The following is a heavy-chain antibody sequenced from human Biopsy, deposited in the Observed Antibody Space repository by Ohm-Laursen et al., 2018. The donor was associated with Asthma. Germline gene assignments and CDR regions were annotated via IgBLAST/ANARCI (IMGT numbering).Heavy chain of an antibody. CDR1: GDSFSNYA. V-gene: IGHV1-69*13. D-gene: IGHD2-15*01. CDR2: LIPVLGTP. Sequence: SVKVSCKTSGDSFSNYAISWVRQAPGQGLEWMGGLIPVLGTPDHAQMFEGRVTITADESTSTAYMELSSLSSEDTAVYYCARDVDLRSVYWGQGTLVTVSS. J-gene: IGHJ4*02. CDR3: ARDVDLRSVY.